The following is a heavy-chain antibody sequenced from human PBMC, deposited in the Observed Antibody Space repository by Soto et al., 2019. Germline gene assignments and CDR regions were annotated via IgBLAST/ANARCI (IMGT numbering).Heavy chain of an antibody. CDR2: LYYTGRT. Sequence: ETLSLTCTVSVGSISSGTYYWGWILQPPGKGLEWIGSLYYTGRTYYSPSLKSRVTISVDTSKNHFSLNLTSVTAADTAVYYCARRLARGVIGWFDPWGQGTLVTVSS. D-gene: IGHD3-10*01. CDR1: VGSISSGTYY. V-gene: IGHV4-39*02. CDR3: ARRLARGVIGWFDP. J-gene: IGHJ5*02.